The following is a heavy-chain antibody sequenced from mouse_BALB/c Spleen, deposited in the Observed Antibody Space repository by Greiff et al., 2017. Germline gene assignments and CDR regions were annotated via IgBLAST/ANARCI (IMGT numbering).Heavy chain of an antibody. V-gene: IGHV14-3*02. CDR3: ARDRGGNYEDY. D-gene: IGHD2-1*01. Sequence: EVQLQQSGAELVKPGASVKLSCTASGFNIKDTYMHWVKQRPEQGLEWIGRIDPANGNTKYDPKFQGKATITADTSSNTAYLQLSSLTSEDTAVYYCARDRGGNYEDYWGQGTTLTVAS. CDR2: IDPANGNT. CDR1: GFNIKDTY. J-gene: IGHJ2*01.